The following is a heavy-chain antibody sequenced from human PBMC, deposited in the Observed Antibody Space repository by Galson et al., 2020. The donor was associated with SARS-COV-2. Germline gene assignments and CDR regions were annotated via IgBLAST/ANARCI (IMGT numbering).Heavy chain of an antibody. V-gene: IGHV3-74*01. J-gene: IGHJ5*02. Sequence: GGSLRLSCAASGFTISSYWMHWVRQAPGKGLVWVSRINSDGSSTSYADSVKGRSTISRDNAKNTLYLQMNSLRAEDTAVYYCARYRDGPYGSGRRFDPWGQRTLVIVSS. D-gene: IGHD3-10*01. CDR2: INSDGSST. CDR1: GFTISSYW. CDR3: ARYRDGPYGSGRRFDP.